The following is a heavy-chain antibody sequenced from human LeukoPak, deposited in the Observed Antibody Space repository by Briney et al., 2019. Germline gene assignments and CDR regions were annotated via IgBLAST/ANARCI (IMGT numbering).Heavy chain of an antibody. CDR3: AKRENYYDSSGYHYVGAFDI. J-gene: IGHJ3*02. D-gene: IGHD3-22*01. CDR2: ISGGGGST. CDR1: GFTFSSYG. V-gene: IGHV3-23*01. Sequence: GGSLRLSCAASGFTFSSYGMNWVRQAPGKGLEWVSAISGGGGSTYYADSVRGRFTISRDNSKNTVYLQMNSLRAEDTAVYYCAKRENYYDSSGYHYVGAFDIWGQGTMVTVSS.